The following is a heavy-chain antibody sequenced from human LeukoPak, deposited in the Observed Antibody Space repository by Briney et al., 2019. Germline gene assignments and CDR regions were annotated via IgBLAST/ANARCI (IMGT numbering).Heavy chain of an antibody. CDR3: ARPTPAVAGPILAY. CDR2: INHSGST. J-gene: IGHJ4*02. Sequence: EPSETLSLTCAVYGGSFSGYYWSWIRQPPGKGLEWIGEINHSGSTNYNPSLKSRVTISVDTSKNQFSLKLSSVTAADTAVYYCARPTPAVAGPILAYWGQGTLVTVPS. D-gene: IGHD6-19*01. V-gene: IGHV4-34*01. CDR1: GGSFSGYY.